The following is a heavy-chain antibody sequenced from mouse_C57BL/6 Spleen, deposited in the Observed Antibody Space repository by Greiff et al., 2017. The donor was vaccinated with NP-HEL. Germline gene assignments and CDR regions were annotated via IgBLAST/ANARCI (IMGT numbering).Heavy chain of an antibody. CDR1: GYSITSGYY. Sequence: VQLKESGPGLVKPSQSLSLTCSVTGYSITSGYYWNWIRQFPGNKLEWMGYISYDGSNNYNPSLKNRISITRDTSKNQFFLKLNSVTTEDTATYYCAREDGYGSSLYYFDYWGQGTTLTVSS. V-gene: IGHV3-6*01. CDR2: ISYDGSN. D-gene: IGHD1-1*01. CDR3: AREDGYGSSLYYFDY. J-gene: IGHJ2*01.